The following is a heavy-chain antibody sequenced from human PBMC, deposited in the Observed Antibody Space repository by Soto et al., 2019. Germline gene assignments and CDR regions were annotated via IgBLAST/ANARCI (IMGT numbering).Heavy chain of an antibody. CDR1: GFPFWTYS. D-gene: IGHD3-22*01. J-gene: IGHJ3*01. CDR2: ISGSGTAT. V-gene: IGHV3-23*01. Sequence: EVKLLESGGGLVQPGGSMRLSCEASGFPFWTYSMSWVRQAPRKGLEWVSGISGSGTATYYTDSVKGRFTVSRDNSKDTLFLLMNSLRFEETAVYYCAKTLRYGSNDYHRDGFGVWGPGKAVTVSS. CDR3: AKTLRYGSNDYHRDGFGV.